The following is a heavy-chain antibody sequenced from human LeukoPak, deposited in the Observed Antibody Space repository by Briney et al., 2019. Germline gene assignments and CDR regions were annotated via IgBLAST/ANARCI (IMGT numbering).Heavy chain of an antibody. CDR3: ARHYYGSGSYSY. Sequence: SETLSLTCTVSGGSISSYYWNWIRQPPGKGLEWIGYIYDSGSTNYNPSLKSRVTISVDTSKNQFSLKLSSVTAADTAVYYCARHYYGSGSYSYWGQGTLVTVSS. D-gene: IGHD3-10*01. J-gene: IGHJ4*02. V-gene: IGHV4-59*08. CDR2: IYDSGST. CDR1: GGSISSYY.